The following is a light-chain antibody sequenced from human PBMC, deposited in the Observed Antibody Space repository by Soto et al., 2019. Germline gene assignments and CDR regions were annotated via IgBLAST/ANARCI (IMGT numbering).Light chain of an antibody. Sequence: DIQMTQSPSSLSASIGDRVTITCRASQSIINYLNWFQQKPGRAPKPLIYGTSSLQSGVPSRFSGSGSGTAFTLTIRDLQPEDFATYYCLQTYSTPFAFGPGTKVEIK. V-gene: IGKV1-39*01. CDR2: GTS. J-gene: IGKJ3*01. CDR3: LQTYSTPFA. CDR1: QSIINY.